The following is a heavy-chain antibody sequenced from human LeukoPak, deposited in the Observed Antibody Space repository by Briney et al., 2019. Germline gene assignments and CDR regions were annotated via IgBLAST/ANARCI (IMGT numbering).Heavy chain of an antibody. Sequence: SHTLSLTCTVSGGSISSGDYYWSWIRQPPGKGLEWIGYIYYSGSTYYNPSLKSRVTISVDTSKNQFSLKLSPVTAADTAVYYCARYSLGYCSSTSCYTNFDYWGQGTLVTVSS. J-gene: IGHJ4*02. D-gene: IGHD2-2*02. CDR3: ARYSLGYCSSTSCYTNFDY. CDR2: IYYSGST. V-gene: IGHV4-30-4*01. CDR1: GGSISSGDYY.